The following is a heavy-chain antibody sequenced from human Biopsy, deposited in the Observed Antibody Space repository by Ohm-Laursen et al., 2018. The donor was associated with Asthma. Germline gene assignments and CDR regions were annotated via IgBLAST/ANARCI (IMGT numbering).Heavy chain of an antibody. V-gene: IGHV7-4-1*02. CDR1: GYTLTSYG. D-gene: IGHD1-20*01. J-gene: IGHJ6*02. CDR3: ARRYNWNGMDV. Sequence: VKVSCKASGYTLTSYGMNWVRQAPGQGLEWMGWMNANTGNPTYAQGFTGRFVFSLDTSVSTAYLQISSLKAEDTAVYYCARRYNWNGMDVWGQGTTVTVSS. CDR2: MNANTGNP.